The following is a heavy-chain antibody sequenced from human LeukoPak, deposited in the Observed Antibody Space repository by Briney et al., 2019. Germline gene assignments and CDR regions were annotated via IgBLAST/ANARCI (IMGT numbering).Heavy chain of an antibody. CDR3: ARGELVEMDAFDI. D-gene: IGHD5-24*01. V-gene: IGHV4-59*08. J-gene: IGHJ3*02. Sequence: SETLSLTCTVSGGSISSYYWSWIRQPPGKGLEWIGYIYYSGSTNYNPSLKSRVTISVDTSKNQFSLKLSSVTAADTAVYYCARGELVEMDAFDIWGQGTMVTVSS. CDR2: IYYSGST. CDR1: GGSISSYY.